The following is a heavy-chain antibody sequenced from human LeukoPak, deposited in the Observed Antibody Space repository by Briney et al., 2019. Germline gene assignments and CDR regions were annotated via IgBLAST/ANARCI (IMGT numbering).Heavy chain of an antibody. V-gene: IGHV5-51*01. Sequence: GESLKISCKGSGYSFTSYWIGWVRQMPGKGLEWMGIIYPGDSDTRYSPSFQGQVTISADKSISTAYLQWSSLKASDTAMYYCARVRGVIFDRVSMDVWGQGTTVTVSS. CDR3: ARVRGVIFDRVSMDV. J-gene: IGHJ6*02. D-gene: IGHD3-10*01. CDR2: IYPGDSDT. CDR1: GYSFTSYW.